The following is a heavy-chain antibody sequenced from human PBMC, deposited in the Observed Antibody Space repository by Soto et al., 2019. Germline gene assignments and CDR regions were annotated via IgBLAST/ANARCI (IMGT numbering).Heavy chain of an antibody. D-gene: IGHD5-12*01. CDR2: MHTSGST. CDR3: ARDEYGYGDSHDS. CDR1: GVSISTYH. V-gene: IGHV4-4*07. J-gene: IGHJ4*02. Sequence: AETLSLTCIVSGVSISTYHWSWIRQPAGKVLEWIGRMHTSGSTNYNPSLKSRVSMSVDTSKNHFSLKVSSVTAADTAVYYCARDEYGYGDSHDSWGQGTLVNVSS.